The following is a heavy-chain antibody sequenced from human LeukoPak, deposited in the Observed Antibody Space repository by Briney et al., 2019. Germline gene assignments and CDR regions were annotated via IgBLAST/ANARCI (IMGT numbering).Heavy chain of an antibody. J-gene: IGHJ5*02. V-gene: IGHV3-23*01. Sequence: GSLRLSCAASGFTFSDYGMTWVRQAPGKGLEWVSTISDGGSFTYYADSVKGRFTISRDNSKNTMYLQMNSLRAEDTAVYYCAKAGRYFGWCDPWGQGTLVTVSS. D-gene: IGHD3-9*01. CDR2: ISDGGSFT. CDR1: GFTFSDYG. CDR3: AKAGRYFGWCDP.